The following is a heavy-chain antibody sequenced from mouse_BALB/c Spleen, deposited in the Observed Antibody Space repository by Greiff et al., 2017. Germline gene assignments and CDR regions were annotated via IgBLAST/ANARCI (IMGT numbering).Heavy chain of an antibody. CDR3: ARKDYGNLRVWYFDV. Sequence: QVQLQQSGPELVKPGASVKMSCKASGYTFTDYVISWVKQRTGQGLEWIGEIYPGSGSTYYNEKFKGKATLTADKSSNTAYMQLSSLTSEDSAVYFCARKDYGNLRVWYFDVWGAGTTVTVSS. V-gene: IGHV1-77*01. J-gene: IGHJ1*01. CDR2: IYPGSGST. D-gene: IGHD2-1*01. CDR1: GYTFTDYV.